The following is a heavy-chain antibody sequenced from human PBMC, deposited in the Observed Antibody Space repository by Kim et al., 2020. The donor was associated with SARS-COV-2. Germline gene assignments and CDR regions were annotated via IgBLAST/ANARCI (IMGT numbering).Heavy chain of an antibody. CDR3: ARSSGSYSRIDY. Sequence: NNPSLKSHITMCVDTSKHQFSLKLSSVTAADTAVYYCARSSGSYSRIDYWGQGTLVTVSS. V-gene: IGHV4-39*01. J-gene: IGHJ4*02. D-gene: IGHD1-26*01.